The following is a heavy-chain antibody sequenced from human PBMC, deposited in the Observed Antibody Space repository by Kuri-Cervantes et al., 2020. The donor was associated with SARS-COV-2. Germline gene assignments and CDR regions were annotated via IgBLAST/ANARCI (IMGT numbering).Heavy chain of an antibody. V-gene: IGHV4-34*01. D-gene: IGHD1-26*01. CDR2: INHSGNT. CDR1: SGSFSGYY. J-gene: IGHJ4*02. CDR3: ARGRVGATPGRFVGFDY. Sequence: SETLSLTYAVYSGSFSGYYWSWIHQPPGKGLEWIGEINHSGNTNYNPSLKSRVTISVDTSKNQFFLKLTSVTAADTAVYYCARGRVGATPGRFVGFDYWGQGTLVTVSS.